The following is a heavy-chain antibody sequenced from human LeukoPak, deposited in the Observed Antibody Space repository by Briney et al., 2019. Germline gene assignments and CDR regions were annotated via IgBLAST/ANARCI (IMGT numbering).Heavy chain of an antibody. CDR2: ISYDGSNK. D-gene: IGHD2-2*01. CDR3: AKEYCSSTSCYFDY. J-gene: IGHJ4*02. V-gene: IGHV3-30*18. CDR1: GFTFSSYG. Sequence: PGRSLRLSCAASGFTFSSYGMHWVRQAPGKGLEWVAVISYDGSNKYYADSVKGRFTISRDNSKNTLYLQMNSLRAEDTAVYYCAKEYCSSTSCYFDYWGQGTLVTVSS.